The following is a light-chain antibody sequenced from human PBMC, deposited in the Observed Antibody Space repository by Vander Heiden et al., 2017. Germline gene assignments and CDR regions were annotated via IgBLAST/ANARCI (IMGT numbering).Light chain of an antibody. V-gene: IGKV3-11*01. CDR1: QSVGVF. CDR2: DTF. J-gene: IGKJ4*01. CDR3: QQRGNWLVS. Sequence: IVLTQSPAPVSLSPGERVTLSCRASQSVGVFLAWYQQKPGQAPRLLIYDTFHRASGVPPRFSGSGSGTDFTLTISSLEPDDFALYYCQQRGNWLVSFGGGTRVEI.